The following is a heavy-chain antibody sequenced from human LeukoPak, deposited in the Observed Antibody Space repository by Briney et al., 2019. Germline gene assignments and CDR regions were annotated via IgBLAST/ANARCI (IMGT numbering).Heavy chain of an antibody. CDR1: RGSISSYY. V-gene: IGHV4-59*01. CDR2: MHYRGST. J-gene: IGHJ3*02. Sequence: PSETLSLTCTVSRGSISSYYWSWIRQPPGKGREWFGYMHYRGSTNYNPSLQSRVTISVDTSKNQFSLKPGSVPAADTAVYCCARYWSSTSCYDAFDIWGQGTMVTVSS. D-gene: IGHD2-2*01. CDR3: ARYWSSTSCYDAFDI.